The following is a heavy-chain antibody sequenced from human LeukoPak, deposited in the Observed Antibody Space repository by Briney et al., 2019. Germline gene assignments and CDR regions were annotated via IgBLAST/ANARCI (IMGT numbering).Heavy chain of an antibody. CDR1: GGSISSYY. J-gene: IGHJ4*02. Sequence: KSSETLSLTCAVSGGSISSYYWSWIRQPPGKGLEWIGYIYYSGSTNYNPSLKSRVTISVDTSKNQFSLKLSSVTAADTAVYYCARGRYVGNYWGQGTLVTVSS. CDR3: ARGRYVGNY. CDR2: IYYSGST. D-gene: IGHD1-26*01. V-gene: IGHV4-59*08.